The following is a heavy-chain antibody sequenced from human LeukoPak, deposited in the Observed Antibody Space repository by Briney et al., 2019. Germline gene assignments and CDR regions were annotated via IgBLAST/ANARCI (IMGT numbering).Heavy chain of an antibody. CDR2: IIPILNIT. J-gene: IGHJ4*02. Sequence: SVKVSCKASRGTFSKYAISWVRQAPGQGLEWMGRIIPILNITHYAQKFQGRVTIAADKSTSTAYMELSSLRSEDTAMYYCARDDDRAREIDYWGQGTLVTVSS. D-gene: IGHD3-22*01. V-gene: IGHV1-69*04. CDR1: RGTFSKYA. CDR3: ARDDDRAREIDY.